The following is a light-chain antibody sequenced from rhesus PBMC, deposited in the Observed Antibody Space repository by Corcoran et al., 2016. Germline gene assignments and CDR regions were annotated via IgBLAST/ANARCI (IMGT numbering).Light chain of an antibody. CDR3: LQYTTLPHT. CDR2: YKN. J-gene: IGKJ2*01. CDR1: QDISTY. Sequence: DIQTTQTLSSMSASVGDRVNIISRASQDISTYLNRDQQKAGKAPQPLVSYKNRVKRGVPSRFSGSGSWTEFTLTLGPLQPDDFTTYSFLQYTTLPHTFRPGAKVEIK. V-gene: IGKV1-32*01.